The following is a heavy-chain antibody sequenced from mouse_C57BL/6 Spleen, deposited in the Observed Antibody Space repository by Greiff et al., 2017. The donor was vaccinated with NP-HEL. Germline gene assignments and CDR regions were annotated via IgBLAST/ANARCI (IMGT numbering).Heavy chain of an antibody. V-gene: IGHV14-2*01. J-gene: IGHJ1*03. CDR1: GFNLKDYY. CDR2: IDPEDGET. CDR3: ARSNYGSSYGYFDG. Sequence: EVQLQQSGAELVKPGASVKLSCTASGFNLKDYYMHWVKQRTEQGLEWIGRIDPEDGETKYAPTFQGKATITADTSSNTAYLQLSSLTSEDTAVYYCARSNYGSSYGYFDGWGTGTTVTVSS. D-gene: IGHD1-1*01.